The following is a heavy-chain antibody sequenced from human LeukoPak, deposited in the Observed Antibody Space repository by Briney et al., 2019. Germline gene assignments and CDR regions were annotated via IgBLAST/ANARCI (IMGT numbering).Heavy chain of an antibody. CDR1: GGTFISYA. Sequence: SVKVSCKASGGTFISYAISWVRQAPGQGREWMGGIIPIFGTANYAQKFQGSVTITTDESTSTAYMELSSLRSEDTAVYYCARNPCGGDCYSDPNDAFDIWGQGTMVTVS. CDR3: ARNPCGGDCYSDPNDAFDI. J-gene: IGHJ3*02. V-gene: IGHV1-69*05. CDR2: IIPIFGTA. D-gene: IGHD2-21*02.